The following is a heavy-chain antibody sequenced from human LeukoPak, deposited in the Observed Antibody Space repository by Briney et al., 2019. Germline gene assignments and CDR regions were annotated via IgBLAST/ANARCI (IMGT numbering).Heavy chain of an antibody. V-gene: IGHV4-39*01. CDR1: GGSISSSSYY. CDR2: IYYSGST. Sequence: SETLSLTCTVSGGSISSSSYYWGWIRQPPGKGLEWIGSIYYSGSTYYNPSLKSRVTISVDTSKNQFSLKLSSVTAADTAVYYCARRGMLSGTTFYFDYWGQGTLVTVFS. D-gene: IGHD1-7*01. CDR3: ARRGMLSGTTFYFDY. J-gene: IGHJ4*02.